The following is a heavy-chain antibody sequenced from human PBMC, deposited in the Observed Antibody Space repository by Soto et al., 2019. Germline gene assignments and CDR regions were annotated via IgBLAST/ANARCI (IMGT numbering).Heavy chain of an antibody. CDR3: ARSIVVVPAAIDHYYYGMDV. Sequence: ASVKVSCKASGYTFTGYYMHWVRQAPGQGLEWMGWINPNSGGTNYAQKFQGWVTMTRDTSISTAYMELSRLRSDDTAVYYCARSIVVVPAAIDHYYYGMDVWGQGTTVTVSS. V-gene: IGHV1-2*04. D-gene: IGHD2-2*01. J-gene: IGHJ6*02. CDR1: GYTFTGYY. CDR2: INPNSGGT.